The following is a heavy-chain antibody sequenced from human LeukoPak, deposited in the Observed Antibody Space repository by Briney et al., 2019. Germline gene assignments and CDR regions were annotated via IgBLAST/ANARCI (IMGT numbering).Heavy chain of an antibody. CDR1: GGTFSSYA. V-gene: IGHV1-69*13. CDR3: ARQLERGYSYGYGGY. D-gene: IGHD5-18*01. Sequence: PVKVSCKASGGTFSSYAISWVRQAPGQGLEWMGGIIPIFGTANYAQKFQGRVTITADESTSTAYMELSSLRSEDTAVYYCARQLERGYSYGYGGYWGQGTLVTVSS. CDR2: IIPIFGTA. J-gene: IGHJ4*02.